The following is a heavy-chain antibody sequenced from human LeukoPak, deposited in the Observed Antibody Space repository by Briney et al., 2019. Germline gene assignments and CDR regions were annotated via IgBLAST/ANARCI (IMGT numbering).Heavy chain of an antibody. Sequence: ASVKVSCKASGYTFNNYAISWVRQAPGQRLEWMGWISVYNGNTNDAQKFQGRVTVTTDTSTNTAYMELRSLRSDDTAVYYCARTSAYGSSWHSYWGQGTLVTVSS. CDR1: GYTFNNYA. J-gene: IGHJ4*02. CDR3: ARTSAYGSSWHSY. V-gene: IGHV1-18*01. CDR2: ISVYNGNT. D-gene: IGHD6-13*01.